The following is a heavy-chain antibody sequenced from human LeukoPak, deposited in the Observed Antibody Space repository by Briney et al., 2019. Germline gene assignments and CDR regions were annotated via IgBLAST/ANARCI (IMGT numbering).Heavy chain of an antibody. V-gene: IGHV1-18*01. Sequence: WASVKVSCKASGYTFTNYGVSWVRQAPGQGLEWMGWINAYNGDTHYAQNLQGRLTMTTDTSASTAFMELRSLRPDDTAVYYCARWGLVAPGTYYYYYTDVWGKGTTVTVSS. CDR3: ARWGLVAPGTYYYYYTDV. J-gene: IGHJ6*03. CDR2: INAYNGDT. D-gene: IGHD2-2*01. CDR1: GYTFTNYG.